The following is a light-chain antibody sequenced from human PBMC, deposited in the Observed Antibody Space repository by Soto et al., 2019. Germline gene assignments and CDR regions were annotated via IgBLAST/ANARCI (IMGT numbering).Light chain of an antibody. CDR3: SSSAGIYHYLV. J-gene: IGLJ3*02. CDR2: EVN. V-gene: IGLV2-8*01. Sequence: QSVLTQPPSASGSPGQSVTISCTGTSSDIGGYNSVSWYQQHPGKAPRLMIYEVNKRPSGVPDRFSGSKSGYTASLTVSGLQTEDEAFYYCSSSAGIYHYLVFGGGTQRTVL. CDR1: SSDIGGYNS.